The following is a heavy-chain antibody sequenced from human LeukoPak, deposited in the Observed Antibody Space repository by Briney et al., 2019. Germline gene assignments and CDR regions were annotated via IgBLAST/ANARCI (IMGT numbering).Heavy chain of an antibody. J-gene: IGHJ6*04. V-gene: IGHV3-7*01. D-gene: IGHD3-10*02. CDR1: GFTFSSYS. CDR3: AELDITMIGGV. Sequence: GGSLRLSCAASGFTFSSYSMNWVRQAPGKGLEWVANIKQDGSEKHYVDAVKGRFTISRDNAKNSLYLQMNSLRAEDTAVYYCAELDITMIGGVWGKGTTVTISS. CDR2: IKQDGSEK.